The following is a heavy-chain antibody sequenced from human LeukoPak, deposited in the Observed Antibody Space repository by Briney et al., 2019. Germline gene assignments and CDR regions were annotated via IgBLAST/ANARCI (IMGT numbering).Heavy chain of an antibody. Sequence: GRSLRLSCTASGFTFGDYAMSWVRQAPAQGQGRVGFSRSKDNGGTTEYAASVKGRFTISRDDTKSIAYLQINSLKAEDTVVYYCTREEIGRFDPWGQGTLVTVSS. J-gene: IGHJ5*02. D-gene: IGHD5-24*01. CDR2: SRSKDNGGTT. CDR1: GFTFGDYA. V-gene: IGHV3-49*04. CDR3: TREEIGRFDP.